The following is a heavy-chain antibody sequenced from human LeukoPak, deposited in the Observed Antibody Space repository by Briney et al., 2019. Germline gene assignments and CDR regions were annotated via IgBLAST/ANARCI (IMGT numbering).Heavy chain of an antibody. D-gene: IGHD5-24*01. CDR2: IYPGDSDT. V-gene: IGHV5-51*01. Sequence: GESLKISCKGSGYSFTSYWIGWVRQMPGKGLEWMGIIYPGDSDTRYSPSFQGQVTISADKSISTAYLQWSSLKASDTAMYYCARHAGSGGYNYLYYFDYWGQGTLVTVSS. CDR1: GYSFTSYW. CDR3: ARHAGSGGYNYLYYFDY. J-gene: IGHJ4*02.